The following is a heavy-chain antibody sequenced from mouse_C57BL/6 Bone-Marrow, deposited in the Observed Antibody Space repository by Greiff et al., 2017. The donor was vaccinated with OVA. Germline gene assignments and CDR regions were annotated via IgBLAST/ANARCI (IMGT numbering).Heavy chain of an antibody. CDR1: GYSFTSYY. Sequence: VQLVESGPELVKPGASVKISCKASGYSFTSYYIHWVKQRPGQGLEWIGWIYPGSGNTKYNEKFKGKATLTADTSSSTAYMQLSSLTSEDSAVYYCARGVGLRLAYWGQGTLVTVSA. CDR3: ARGVGLRLAY. CDR2: IYPGSGNT. D-gene: IGHD2-4*01. V-gene: IGHV1-66*01. J-gene: IGHJ3*01.